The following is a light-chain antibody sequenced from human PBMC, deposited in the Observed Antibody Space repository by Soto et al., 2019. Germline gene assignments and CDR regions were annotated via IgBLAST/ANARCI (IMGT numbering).Light chain of an antibody. J-gene: IGKJ1*01. V-gene: IGKV3-20*01. Sequence: EVVMTQSPGTLSVSPGETATLSCGTSQSVGRDYLAWYQQKPGQAPRLLIHGTSYRATGIPDRFRGSGSGTDFILTISRLEPEDFAVYYCQQYGSSPTFGQGTKVDIK. CDR3: QQYGSSPT. CDR1: QSVGRDY. CDR2: GTS.